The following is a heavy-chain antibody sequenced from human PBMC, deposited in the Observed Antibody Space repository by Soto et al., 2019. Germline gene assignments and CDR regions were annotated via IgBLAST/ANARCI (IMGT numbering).Heavy chain of an antibody. CDR3: ARDREAGYLYFDY. CDR2: IWYDGSNK. D-gene: IGHD5-12*01. V-gene: IGHV3-33*01. Sequence: PGGSLRLSCAASEFTFSSYGMHWVRQAPGKGLEWVAVIWYDGSNKYYADSVKGRFTISRDNSKNTLYLQMNSLRAEDTAVYYCARDREAGYLYFDYWGQGTLVTVSS. CDR1: EFTFSSYG. J-gene: IGHJ4*02.